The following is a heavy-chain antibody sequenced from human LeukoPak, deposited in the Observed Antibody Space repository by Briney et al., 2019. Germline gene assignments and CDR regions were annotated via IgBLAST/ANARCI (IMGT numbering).Heavy chain of an antibody. D-gene: IGHD3-16*01. Sequence: GSLRLFCSASGFTFCCYWMDWVRQAPGEGLEWVASIKEDGREKLYVESLEGRLTIARDNAKESLHLQMRNLRVEDTAVYYCTRALGHSVLAFDVWGQGTVVIVS. V-gene: IGHV3-7*03. J-gene: IGHJ3*01. CDR3: TRALGHSVLAFDV. CDR2: IKEDGREK. CDR1: GFTFCCYW.